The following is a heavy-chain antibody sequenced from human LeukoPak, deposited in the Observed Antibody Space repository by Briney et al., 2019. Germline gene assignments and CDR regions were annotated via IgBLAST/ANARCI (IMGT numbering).Heavy chain of an antibody. CDR1: AGSFSGYY. Sequence: PSETLSLTCAVYAGSFSGYYWSWIRQPPGKGLEWIGEINHSGSTNYNPSLKSRVTISVDTSKNQFSLKLSSVTAADTAVYYCAVSWSLYYFDYWGQGTLVTVSS. D-gene: IGHD6-13*01. J-gene: IGHJ4*02. CDR2: INHSGST. CDR3: AVSWSLYYFDY. V-gene: IGHV4-34*01.